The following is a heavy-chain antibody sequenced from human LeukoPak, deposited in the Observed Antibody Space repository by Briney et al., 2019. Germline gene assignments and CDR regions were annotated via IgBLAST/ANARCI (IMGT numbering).Heavy chain of an antibody. CDR2: ISYDGSNK. CDR1: GFTFSSYA. J-gene: IGHJ3*02. V-gene: IGHV3-30-3*01. D-gene: IGHD3-10*01. Sequence: GRSLRLSCAASGFTFSSYAMHWVRQAPGKGLEGVAVISYDGSNKYYAYSVKGRFTISRDNSKNTLYLQMNSLRAEDTAVYYCARGSTGAFDAFDIWGQGTMVTVSS. CDR3: ARGSTGAFDAFDI.